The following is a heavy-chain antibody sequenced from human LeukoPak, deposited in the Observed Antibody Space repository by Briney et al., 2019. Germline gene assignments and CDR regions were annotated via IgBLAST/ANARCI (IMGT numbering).Heavy chain of an antibody. D-gene: IGHD2-2*01. CDR1: GFTFDDYA. CDR3: ARDCADIVVVPAANLTYYYYGMDV. Sequence: GRSLRLSCAASGFTFDDYAMHWVRQAPGKGLEWVSGISWNSGSIGYADSVKGRFTISRDNSKNTLYLQMNSLRAEDTAVYYCARDCADIVVVPAANLTYYYYGMDVWGQGTTVTVSS. J-gene: IGHJ6*02. CDR2: ISWNSGSI. V-gene: IGHV3-9*01.